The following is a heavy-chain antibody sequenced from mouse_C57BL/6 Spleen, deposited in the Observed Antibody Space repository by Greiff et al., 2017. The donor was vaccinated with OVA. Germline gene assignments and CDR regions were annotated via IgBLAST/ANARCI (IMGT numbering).Heavy chain of an antibody. CDR1: GYTFTSYW. CDR3: ARGRTGYYFGD. CDR2: IDPSDSYT. J-gene: IGHJ2*01. Sequence: VQLQQPGAELVMPGASVKLSCKASGYTFTSYWMHWVKQRPGQGLEWIGEIDPSDSYTNYNQKFKGKSTLTVDKSSSTAYMQLSSLTSEDSAVYYCARGRTGYYFGDWGQGTTLTVSS. D-gene: IGHD4-1*01. V-gene: IGHV1-69*01.